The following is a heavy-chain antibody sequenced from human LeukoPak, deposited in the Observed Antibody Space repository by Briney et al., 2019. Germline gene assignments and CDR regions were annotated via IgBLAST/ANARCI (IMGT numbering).Heavy chain of an antibody. Sequence: GGSLRLSCAASGFIVTNEYMSWVRQAPGKGLEWVSVMYSGGGADYADSVKDRFIISRDTAKNTLYLQMNALRPEDTAVYYCTRDSILAERHGRYDAFDIWGQGTMVTVSS. J-gene: IGHJ3*02. CDR3: TRDSILAERHGRYDAFDI. CDR1: GFIVTNEY. V-gene: IGHV3-66*01. CDR2: MYSGGGA. D-gene: IGHD3-9*01.